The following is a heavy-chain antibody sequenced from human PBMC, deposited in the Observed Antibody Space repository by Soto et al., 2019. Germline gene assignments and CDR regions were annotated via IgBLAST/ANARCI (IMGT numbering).Heavy chain of an antibody. Sequence: GESLKISCKASGYKFTTFWLNWVRQTPGKGLEWLGRIDPTDSFTNYSPPFEGHVTISVDRSISTAYLQWNSLQASDTAIYYCARPASGGSRDAFDVWGQGTTVTGSS. D-gene: IGHD2-15*01. CDR1: GYKFTTFW. CDR2: IDPTDSFT. CDR3: ARPASGGSRDAFDV. V-gene: IGHV5-10-1*01. J-gene: IGHJ3*01.